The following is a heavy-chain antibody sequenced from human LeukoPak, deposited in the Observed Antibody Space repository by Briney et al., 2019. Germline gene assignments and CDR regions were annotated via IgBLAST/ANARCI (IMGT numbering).Heavy chain of an antibody. Sequence: GGALRLSCAASGFTFSSYAMSWVRQAPGKGLEWVSAISGSGGSTYYADSVKGRFTISRDNSKNTLYLQMNSLRAEDTAVYYCAKDATDFDVAVVDYWGQGTLVTVSP. CDR2: ISGSGGST. CDR1: GFTFSSYA. D-gene: IGHD6-19*01. CDR3: AKDATDFDVAVVDY. V-gene: IGHV3-23*01. J-gene: IGHJ4*02.